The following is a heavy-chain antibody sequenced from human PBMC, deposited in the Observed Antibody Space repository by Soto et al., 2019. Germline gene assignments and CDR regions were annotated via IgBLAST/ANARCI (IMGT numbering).Heavy chain of an antibody. CDR2: MDPNTGNT. Sequence: GASVKVSCKASGYPFTSYDINWVRQATGQGLEWMGWMDPNTGNTGYAQKFQGRVTMSRNTSISTAYMELSSLSSEDTAIYYCARVEPLRYIGMDVWGQGTSVTVSS. V-gene: IGHV1-8*01. D-gene: IGHD3-9*01. CDR3: ARVEPLRYIGMDV. J-gene: IGHJ6*02. CDR1: GYPFTSYD.